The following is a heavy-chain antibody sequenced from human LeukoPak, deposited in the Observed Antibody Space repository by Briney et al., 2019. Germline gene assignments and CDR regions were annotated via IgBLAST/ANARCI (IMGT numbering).Heavy chain of an antibody. Sequence: SVKVSCKASGGTFSSYAISWVRQAPGQGLEWMGRIIPILGMANYAQKFQGRVTITADKSTSTAYMELSSLRSEDTAVYYCARGVTLNWFDPWGQGTLVTVSS. CDR3: ARGVTLNWFDP. J-gene: IGHJ5*02. D-gene: IGHD3-16*02. CDR2: IIPILGMA. CDR1: GGTFSSYA. V-gene: IGHV1-69*04.